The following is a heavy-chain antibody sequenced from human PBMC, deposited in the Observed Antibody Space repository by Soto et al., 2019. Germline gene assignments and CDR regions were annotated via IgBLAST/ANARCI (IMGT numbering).Heavy chain of an antibody. J-gene: IGHJ4*02. CDR3: ARWSYLDY. D-gene: IGHD3-3*01. CDR2: ISGSDGKT. CDR1: GFSFGSYA. V-gene: IGHV3-23*01. Sequence: PGGSLRLSCAASGFSFGSYALSWVRQAPGKGLEWVSTISGSDGKTFSADSVKGRFSISRDTSQSTLYLQMNSLRADDTAVYYCARWSYLDYWGQGTRVTVSS.